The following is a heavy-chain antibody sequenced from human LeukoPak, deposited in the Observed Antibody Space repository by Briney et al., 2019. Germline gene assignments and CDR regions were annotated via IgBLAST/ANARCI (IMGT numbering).Heavy chain of an antibody. CDR1: GGTFSSYA. J-gene: IGHJ3*02. Sequence: ASVKVSCKASGGTFSSYAISWVRQAPGQGLEWMAGIIPIFGTANYAQKFQGRVTVTADESTSTAYMELSSLRSEDTAVYYCARDVPQGLTMIVVVDAFDIWGQGTMVTVSS. CDR3: ARDVPQGLTMIVVVDAFDI. D-gene: IGHD3-22*01. CDR2: IIPIFGTA. V-gene: IGHV1-69*13.